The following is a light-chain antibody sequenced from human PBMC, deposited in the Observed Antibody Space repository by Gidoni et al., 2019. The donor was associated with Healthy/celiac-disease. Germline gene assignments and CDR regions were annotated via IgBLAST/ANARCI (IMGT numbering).Light chain of an antibody. J-gene: IGKJ2*01. CDR2: GAS. CDR1: HSGVYSSDNKNY. V-gene: IGKV4-1*01. Sequence: VMTESADSLAVALVERATINSTSSHSGVYSSDNKNYLAWYQQKPGQPPKLLIYGASTRESGVPDRFSGSGSGTDFTLTISSLQPEDVAVYYCQQYDSSLGYTFGQGTKLEIK. CDR3: QQYDSSLGYT.